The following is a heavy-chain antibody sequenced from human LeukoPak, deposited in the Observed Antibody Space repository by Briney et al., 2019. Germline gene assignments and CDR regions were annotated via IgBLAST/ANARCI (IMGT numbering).Heavy chain of an antibody. Sequence: SPESLSLTCTVSGGSISIGDYCWGWIRHPPGKGREWIGYIYYSGSTYYNPSLKSRVTISVDTSKNQFSLKLSSVTAADTAVYYCARRPMLAATKGPWFDPWGQGTLVTVSS. D-gene: IGHD2-15*01. CDR2: IYYSGST. J-gene: IGHJ5*02. CDR3: ARRPMLAATKGPWFDP. V-gene: IGHV4-30-4*01. CDR1: GGSISIGDYC.